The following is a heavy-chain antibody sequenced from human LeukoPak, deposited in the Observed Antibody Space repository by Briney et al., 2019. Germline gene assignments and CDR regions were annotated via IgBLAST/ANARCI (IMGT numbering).Heavy chain of an antibody. V-gene: IGHV3-11*01. Sequence: GGSLRLSCAASGFTFSDYYMSWIRQAPGQGLEWVSYISGSGTTIYYADSVKGRFTISRDNAKNSLYPQMNSLRAEDTAVYYCARGGFIRLRGKFDYWGQGTLVTVSS. CDR2: ISGSGTTI. CDR3: ARGGFIRLRGKFDY. D-gene: IGHD5-12*01. CDR1: GFTFSDYY. J-gene: IGHJ4*02.